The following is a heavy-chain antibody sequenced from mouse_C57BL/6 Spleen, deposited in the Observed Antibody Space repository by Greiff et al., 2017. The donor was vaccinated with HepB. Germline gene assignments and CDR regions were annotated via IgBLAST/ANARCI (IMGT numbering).Heavy chain of an antibody. CDR2: INYDGSST. CDR3: ARGHYYGSSYFWYFDV. Sequence: EVKLMESEGGLVQPGSSMKLSCTASGFTFSDYYMAWVRQVPEKGLEWVANINYDGSSTYYLDSLKSRFIISRDNAKNILYLQMSSLKSEDTATYYCARGHYYGSSYFWYFDVWGTGTTVTVSS. D-gene: IGHD1-1*01. V-gene: IGHV5-16*01. CDR1: GFTFSDYY. J-gene: IGHJ1*03.